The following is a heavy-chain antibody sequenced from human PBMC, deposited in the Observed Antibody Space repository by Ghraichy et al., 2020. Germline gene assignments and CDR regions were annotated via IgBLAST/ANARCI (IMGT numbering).Heavy chain of an antibody. Sequence: SETLSLTCAVYGGSFSDYYWSWIRQPPGEGLEWIGEIDHSGSTNYNPSLKSRVTISVDTSKNQFSLNLGSLTAADTAVYYCARVLVPPGSRYFDLWGLGTLVTVSS. D-gene: IGHD2-2*01. CDR1: GGSFSDYY. CDR3: ARVLVPPGSRYFDL. J-gene: IGHJ2*01. CDR2: IDHSGST. V-gene: IGHV4-34*01.